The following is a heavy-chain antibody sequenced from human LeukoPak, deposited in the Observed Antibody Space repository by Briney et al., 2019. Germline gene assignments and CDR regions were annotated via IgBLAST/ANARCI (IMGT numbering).Heavy chain of an antibody. D-gene: IGHD2-15*01. Sequence: KPGGSLRLSCAASGLTSSDYYMSWIRQAAGKGLEWVSYISSSGSTIYYADFVKGRSTISRDNAKNSLYLQMNSLRAEDTAVYYCARVVVAYPTWGQGTLVTVSS. CDR3: ARVVVAYPT. V-gene: IGHV3-11*04. CDR1: GLTSSDYY. CDR2: ISSSGSTI. J-gene: IGHJ5*02.